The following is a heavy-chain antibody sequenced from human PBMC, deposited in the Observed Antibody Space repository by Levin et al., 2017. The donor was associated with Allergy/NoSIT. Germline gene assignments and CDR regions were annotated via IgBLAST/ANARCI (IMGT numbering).Heavy chain of an antibody. Sequence: SETLSLTCAVYGGSFSGYYWSWIRQPPGKGLEWIGEINHSGSTNYNPSLKSRVTISVDTSKNQFSLKLSSVTAADTAVYYCARFRESSSSWYFDLWGRGTLVTVSS. CDR3: ARFRESSSSWYFDL. D-gene: IGHD6-6*01. V-gene: IGHV4-34*01. CDR1: GGSFSGYY. CDR2: INHSGST. J-gene: IGHJ2*01.